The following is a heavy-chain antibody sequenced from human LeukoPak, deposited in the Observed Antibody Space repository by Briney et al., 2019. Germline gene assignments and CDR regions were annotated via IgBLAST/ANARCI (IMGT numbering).Heavy chain of an antibody. CDR2: INAGNGDT. V-gene: IGHV1-3*01. CDR3: ARDSALVYDILTGYYVGHAFDI. D-gene: IGHD3-9*01. Sequence: ASVKVSCKASGYTFTSYGISWVRQAPGQRLECMGWINAGNGDTESSQKFQGRVTITRDTSARTVYMELSSLRSEDTAVYYCARDSALVYDILTGYYVGHAFDIWGQGTMVTVSS. J-gene: IGHJ3*02. CDR1: GYTFTSYG.